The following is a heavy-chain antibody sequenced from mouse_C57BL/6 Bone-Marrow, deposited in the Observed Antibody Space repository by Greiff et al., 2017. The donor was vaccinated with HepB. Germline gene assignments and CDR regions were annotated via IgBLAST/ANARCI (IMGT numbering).Heavy chain of an antibody. Sequence: EVHLVESGPGLVKPSQSLSLTCSVTGYSITSGYYWNWIRQFPGNKLEWMGYISYDGSNNYNPSLKNRISITRDTSKNQFFLKLNSVTTEDTATYYCARGDGYLFAYWGQGTLVTVSA. CDR2: ISYDGSN. D-gene: IGHD2-3*01. J-gene: IGHJ3*01. CDR3: ARGDGYLFAY. CDR1: GYSITSGYY. V-gene: IGHV3-6*01.